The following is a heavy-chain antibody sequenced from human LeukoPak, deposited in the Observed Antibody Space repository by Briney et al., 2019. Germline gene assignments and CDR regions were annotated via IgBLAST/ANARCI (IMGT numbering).Heavy chain of an antibody. CDR3: ARLSREDYYYYYYMDV. D-gene: IGHD1-26*01. V-gene: IGHV1-18*01. J-gene: IGHJ6*03. Sequence: ASVKVSCKASGYSFTSYGISWVRQAPGQGLEWMGWISAYNGNTNYAQKLQGRVTMTTDTSTSTAYMELRSLRSDDTAVYYCARLSREDYYYYYYMDVWGKGTTVTVSS. CDR1: GYSFTSYG. CDR2: ISAYNGNT.